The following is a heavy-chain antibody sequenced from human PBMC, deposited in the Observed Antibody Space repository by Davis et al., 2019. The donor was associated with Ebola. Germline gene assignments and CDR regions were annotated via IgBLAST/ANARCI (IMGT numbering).Heavy chain of an antibody. D-gene: IGHD3-9*01. CDR3: ARGGYFDWLNRWHYYGMDV. CDR1: GYTFTSYD. J-gene: IGHJ6*02. Sequence: ASVKVSCKASGYTFTSYDILWVRQAPGQGLEWMGWMNHNNGKTGYAQKFQGRVTMTRNTSIRTAFMELRSLRSDDTAVYYCARGGYFDWLNRWHYYGMDVWGQGTTVIVSS. CDR2: MNHNNGKT. V-gene: IGHV1-8*01.